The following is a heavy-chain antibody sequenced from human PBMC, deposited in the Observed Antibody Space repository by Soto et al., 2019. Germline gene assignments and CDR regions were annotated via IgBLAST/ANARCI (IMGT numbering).Heavy chain of an antibody. J-gene: IGHJ4*02. CDR2: FYSGGSR. CDR1: GFTVSTKY. CDR3: ARDPWAADY. D-gene: IGHD3-16*01. V-gene: IGHV3-66*01. Sequence: EVQLVESVGGLVQPGGSLRLSCAASGFTVSTKYMSWVRQAPGKGLEWVSVFYSGGSRFYADSVRGRFTISRDNSKNTVNLQMNSLRAEDTAVYYCARDPWAADYWGQGTLVTVSS.